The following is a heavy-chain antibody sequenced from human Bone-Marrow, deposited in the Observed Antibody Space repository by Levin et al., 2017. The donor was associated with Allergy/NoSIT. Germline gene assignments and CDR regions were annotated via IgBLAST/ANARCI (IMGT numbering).Heavy chain of an antibody. CDR3: AKHPATTVVGPYFDY. CDR2: ISGSGDNT. Sequence: GGSLRLSCAASGFTFSSYAMSWVRQAPGKGLEWVSAISGSGDNTYYADSVKGRFTISRDNSKNTLYLQMNSLRAEDTAVYYCAKHPATTVVGPYFDYWGQGTLVTVSS. CDR1: GFTFSSYA. V-gene: IGHV3-23*01. D-gene: IGHD4-23*01. J-gene: IGHJ4*02.